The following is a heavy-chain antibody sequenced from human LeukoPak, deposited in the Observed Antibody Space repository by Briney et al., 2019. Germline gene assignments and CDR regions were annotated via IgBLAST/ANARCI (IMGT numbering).Heavy chain of an antibody. Sequence: PGGSLRLSCAASGFTFSSYGMHWVRQAPGKGLEWVAVISYDGSNKYYADSVKGRFTISRDNSKNTLYLQMNSLRAEDTAVYYCAKGAPYGSGSYPDFWGQGTLVTVSS. CDR1: GFTFSSYG. D-gene: IGHD3-10*01. CDR2: ISYDGSNK. V-gene: IGHV3-30*18. CDR3: AKGAPYGSGSYPDF. J-gene: IGHJ4*02.